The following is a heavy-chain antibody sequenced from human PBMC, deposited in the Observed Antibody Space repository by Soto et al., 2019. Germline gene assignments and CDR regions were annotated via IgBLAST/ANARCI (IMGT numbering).Heavy chain of an antibody. CDR2: IYWDDDK. V-gene: IGHV2-5*02. CDR1: GFTLTVNTLAVG. Sequence: SGPTLVNPTQTLTLTCSFSGFTLTVNTLAVGVGWIRQPPGKALEWLALIYWDDDKHYNPSLKRRLTITKDTSKNQVVLTLTNMDPVDTATYFCAHTSDKTLAPDHWGQGTLVTVSS. CDR3: AHTSDKTLAPDH. D-gene: IGHD3-22*01. J-gene: IGHJ5*02.